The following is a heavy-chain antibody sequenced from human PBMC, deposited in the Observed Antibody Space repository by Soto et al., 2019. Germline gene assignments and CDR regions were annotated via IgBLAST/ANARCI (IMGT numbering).Heavy chain of an antibody. Sequence: QMQLVQSGAEVKKTGSSVTVSCNALGNTFTYRYLHWVRQAPGQALEWMGWITPFSGDVHYAQKFQERVTITSDRSINTAYMQMSRLRSEDTAMYFCAGGGAGSGPFTWELPDHWGQGTLVTVSS. CDR2: ITPFSGDV. J-gene: IGHJ4*02. CDR1: GNTFTYRY. D-gene: IGHD1-26*01. CDR3: AGGGAGSGPFTWELPDH. V-gene: IGHV1-45*02.